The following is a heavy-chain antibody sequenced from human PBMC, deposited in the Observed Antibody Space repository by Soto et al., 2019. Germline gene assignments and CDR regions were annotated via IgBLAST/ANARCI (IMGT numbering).Heavy chain of an antibody. Sequence: QVQLQESGPGLVKPSQTLSLTCTVSGGSISSGGYYWSWIRQHPGKGLEWIGYIYYSGSTYYNPSLKSRVTISVDTSKNQCSLKLSSVTAADTAVYYCAREGVDVLTGAPDAFDIWGQGTMVTVSS. V-gene: IGHV4-31*03. CDR2: IYYSGST. CDR3: AREGVDVLTGAPDAFDI. CDR1: GGSISSGGYY. J-gene: IGHJ3*02. D-gene: IGHD3-9*01.